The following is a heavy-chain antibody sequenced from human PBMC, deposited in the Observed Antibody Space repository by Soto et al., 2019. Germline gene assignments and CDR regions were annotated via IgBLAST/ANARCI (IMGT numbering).Heavy chain of an antibody. CDR1: GFSLSTSGVG. V-gene: IGHV2-5*02. J-gene: IGHJ4*02. CDR3: AHHHPAMAAFDY. CDR2: IYWDDDK. D-gene: IGHD5-18*01. Sequence: QITLKESGPTLVKPTQTLTLTCTFSGFSLSTSGVGVGWIRQPPGKALEWLALIYWDDDKRYSPSLKSRLTLTKDTPTNQVVLTMTNMDPVDTATYCCAHHHPAMAAFDYWGQGTLVTVSS.